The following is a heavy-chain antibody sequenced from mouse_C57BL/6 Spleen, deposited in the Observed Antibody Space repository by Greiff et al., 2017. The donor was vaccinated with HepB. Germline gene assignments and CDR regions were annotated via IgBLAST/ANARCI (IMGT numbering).Heavy chain of an antibody. Sequence: VQLQQPGAELVMPGASVKLSCKASGYTFTSYWMHWVNQRPGQGLEWIGEIDPSDSYTNYNQKFKGKSTLTVDKSSSTAYMQLSSLTSEDSAVYYCAKGGIGTTVESPFDYWGQGTTLTVSS. CDR3: AKGGIGTTVESPFDY. CDR2: IDPSDSYT. CDR1: GYTFTSYW. V-gene: IGHV1-69*01. J-gene: IGHJ2*01. D-gene: IGHD1-1*01.